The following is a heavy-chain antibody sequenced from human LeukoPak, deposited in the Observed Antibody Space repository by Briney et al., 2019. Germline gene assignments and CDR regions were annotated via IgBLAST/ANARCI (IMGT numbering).Heavy chain of an antibody. V-gene: IGHV1-18*01. Sequence: GASVKVSCKASGDTFSSYAINWVRQAPGQGLEWMGWISAYNGNTNYAQKLQGRVTMTTDTSTSTAYMELRSLRSDDTAVYYCARGPLWFPGNWFDPWGQGTLVTVSS. D-gene: IGHD3-10*01. CDR1: GDTFSSYA. J-gene: IGHJ5*02. CDR2: ISAYNGNT. CDR3: ARGPLWFPGNWFDP.